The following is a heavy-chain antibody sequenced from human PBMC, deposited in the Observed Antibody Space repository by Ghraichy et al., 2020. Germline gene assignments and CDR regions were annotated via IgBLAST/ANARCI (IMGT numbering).Heavy chain of an antibody. J-gene: IGHJ4*02. CDR1: GFTFSSYS. D-gene: IGHD3-22*01. CDR3: ARGGGDYYDSSGSLFDY. CDR2: ISSSSSYI. V-gene: IGHV3-21*01. Sequence: GGSLRLSCAASGFTFSSYSMNWVRQAPGKGLEWVSSISSSSSYIYYADSVKGRFTISRDNAKNSLYLQMNSLRAEDTAVYYCARGGGDYYDSSGSLFDYWGQGTLVTVSS.